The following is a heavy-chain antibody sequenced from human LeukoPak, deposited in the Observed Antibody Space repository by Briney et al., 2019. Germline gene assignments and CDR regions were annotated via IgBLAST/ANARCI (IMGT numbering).Heavy chain of an antibody. CDR3: ASGYYDILTGYYAPSSV. CDR1: GFTVSSNH. V-gene: IGHV3-66*01. Sequence: GGSLRLSCAASGFTVSSNHMSWVRQAPGKGLEWVSVIYSGGSTYSADSVKGRFIISRDNSKNTLYLQMNSLRAEDTAVYYCASGYYDILTGYYAPSSVWGQGTLVTVSS. CDR2: IYSGGST. J-gene: IGHJ4*02. D-gene: IGHD3-9*01.